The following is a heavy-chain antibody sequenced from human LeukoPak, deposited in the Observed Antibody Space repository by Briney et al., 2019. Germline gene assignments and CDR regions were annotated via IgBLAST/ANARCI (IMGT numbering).Heavy chain of an antibody. J-gene: IGHJ4*02. CDR2: IKQDGSEK. D-gene: IGHD2-21*02. Sequence: PGGSLRLSCAASGFTFSSYWMSWVRQAPGKGLEWVANIKQDGSEKYYVDSVKGRFTISRDNANNSLYLQMNSLRAEDTAVFYCALHRGRVVTAIQSFDYWGQGTLVTVSS. CDR1: GFTFSSYW. CDR3: ALHRGRVVTAIQSFDY. V-gene: IGHV3-7*01.